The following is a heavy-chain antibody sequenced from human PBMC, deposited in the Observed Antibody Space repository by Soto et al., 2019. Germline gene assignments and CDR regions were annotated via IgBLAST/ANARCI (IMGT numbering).Heavy chain of an antibody. CDR3: ARDYYDSSGYYVIEYFQH. D-gene: IGHD3-22*01. CDR1: GFTFSSYA. J-gene: IGHJ1*01. CDR2: ISYDGSNK. Sequence: QVQLVESGGGVVQPGRSLRLSCAASGFTFSSYAMHWVRQAPGKGLEWAAVISYDGSNKYYADSVKGRFTISRDNSKNTLYLQMNSLRAEDTAVYYCARDYYDSSGYYVIEYFQHWGQGTLVTVSS. V-gene: IGHV3-30-3*01.